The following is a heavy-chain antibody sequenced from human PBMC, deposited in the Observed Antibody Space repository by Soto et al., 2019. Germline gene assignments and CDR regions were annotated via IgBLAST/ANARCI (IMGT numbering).Heavy chain of an antibody. J-gene: IGHJ4*02. CDR3: ARIPPGSSVLFDY. CDR2: IYYSGST. V-gene: IGHV4-39*01. CDR1: GGSISSSSYY. D-gene: IGHD6-19*01. Sequence: SETLSLTCTVSGGSISSSSYYWGWIRQPPGKGLEWIGSIYYSGSTYYNPSLKSRVTISVDTSKNQFSLKLSSVTAADTAVYYCARIPPGSSVLFDYWGQGTLVTVSS.